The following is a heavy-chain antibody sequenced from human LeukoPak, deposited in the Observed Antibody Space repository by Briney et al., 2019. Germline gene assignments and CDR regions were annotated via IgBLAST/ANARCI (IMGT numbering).Heavy chain of an antibody. CDR3: ARGGSGWPIDY. J-gene: IGHJ4*02. Sequence: ASVKVSCKASGYTFTSFDINWVRQATGQGLEWMAWMNPNRGNTGYAQKFQGRVTMTRDTSINTAYMELSSLRSEDTALYYCARGGSGWPIDYGGQGTLVTLS. D-gene: IGHD6-19*01. V-gene: IGHV1-8*01. CDR1: GYTFTSFD. CDR2: MNPNRGNT.